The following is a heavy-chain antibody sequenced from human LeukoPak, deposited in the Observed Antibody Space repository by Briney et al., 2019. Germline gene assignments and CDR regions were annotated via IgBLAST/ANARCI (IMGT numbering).Heavy chain of an antibody. CDR2: IYYSGST. CDR3: ARAYYYGSGSYYATWDY. D-gene: IGHD3-10*01. Sequence: NASETLSLTCTVSGVSISSSSYYWGWIRQPPGKGLEWIGSIYYSGSTYYNPSLKSRVTISVDTSKNQFSLKLSSVTAADTAVYYCARAYYYGSGSYYATWDYWGQGTLVTVSS. V-gene: IGHV4-39*07. J-gene: IGHJ4*02. CDR1: GVSISSSSYY.